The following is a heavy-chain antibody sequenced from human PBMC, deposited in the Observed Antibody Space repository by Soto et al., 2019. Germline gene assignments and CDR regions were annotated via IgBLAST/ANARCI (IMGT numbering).Heavy chain of an antibody. CDR3: ARDRIIGTSYSDY. J-gene: IGHJ4*02. CDR2: IHSSGTT. CDR1: SGSINSFY. V-gene: IGHV4-4*07. Sequence: PSETLSLTCTVSSGSINSFYWSWIRQPAGKGLEWIGRIHSSGTTNYNPSLKSRVTMSVDTSRNQFSLKLTSVTAADTAVYYCARDRIIGTSYSDYWRQGVLVTVPS. D-gene: IGHD1-7*01.